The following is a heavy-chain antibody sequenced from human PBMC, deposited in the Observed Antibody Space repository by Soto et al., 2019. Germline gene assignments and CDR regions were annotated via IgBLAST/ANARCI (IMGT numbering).Heavy chain of an antibody. CDR1: GFTFSNYA. D-gene: IGHD1-26*01. CDR3: AQALSRERQIDY. CDR2: ISSTADGT. V-gene: IGHV3-23*01. Sequence: EVQLLESGGGLVQPGGSLRLSCAASGFTFSNYAMGWVRQAPGKGLEWVSTISSTADGTDYADSVKGRFTISRDNYRNTLYRQMNSLRAEDTAVYYCAQALSRERQIDYWGQGTLVTVSS. J-gene: IGHJ4*02.